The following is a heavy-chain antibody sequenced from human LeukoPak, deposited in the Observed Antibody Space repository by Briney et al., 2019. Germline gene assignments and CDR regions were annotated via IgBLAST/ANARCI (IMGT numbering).Heavy chain of an antibody. Sequence: SETLSLTCTVSGGSISSDNYYWGWIRQPPGKGLEFIGSIYYSGSTYYNPSLKSRVTISVDTSKNQFSLKLSSVTAADTAVYYCARGESRVVVPAAGFDYWGQGTLVTVSS. CDR2: IYYSGST. CDR1: GGSISSDNYY. CDR3: ARGESRVVVPAAGFDY. V-gene: IGHV4-39*01. D-gene: IGHD2-2*01. J-gene: IGHJ4*02.